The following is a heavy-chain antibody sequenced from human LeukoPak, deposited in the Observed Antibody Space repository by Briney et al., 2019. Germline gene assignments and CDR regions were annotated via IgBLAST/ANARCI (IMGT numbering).Heavy chain of an antibody. Sequence: PSETLSLTCTVSGGSISSYYWSWIRQPPGKGLEWIGYIYYSGSTNYNPSLKSRVTISVDTSKNQFSLKLSSVTAADTAVYYCARERSSGWYGWGQGTLVTVSS. CDR1: GGSISSYY. CDR2: IYYSGST. D-gene: IGHD6-19*01. J-gene: IGHJ4*02. V-gene: IGHV4-59*12. CDR3: ARERSSGWYG.